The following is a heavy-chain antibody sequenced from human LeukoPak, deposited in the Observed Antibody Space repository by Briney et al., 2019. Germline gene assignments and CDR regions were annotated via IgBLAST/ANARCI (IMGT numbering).Heavy chain of an antibody. CDR2: INPNSGGI. J-gene: IGHJ6*02. CDR1: GYTFTDYY. V-gene: IGHV1-2*06. Sequence: VASVTVSCKASGYTFTDYYLHWVRQAPGQGLEWMGRINPNSGGINYAQKFQGRVTMTRDTSISTAYMELSRLRSDDTAVYYCALTSYCSSTSCANGYYYGMDVWGQGTMVTVSS. D-gene: IGHD2-2*01. CDR3: ALTSYCSSTSCANGYYYGMDV.